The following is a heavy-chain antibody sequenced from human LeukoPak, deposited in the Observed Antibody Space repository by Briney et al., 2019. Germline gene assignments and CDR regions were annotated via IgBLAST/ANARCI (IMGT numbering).Heavy chain of an antibody. CDR1: GYTFTSYA. D-gene: IGHD5-12*01. CDR2: INTNTGNP. V-gene: IGHV7-4-1*02. CDR3: ARSLRSGYDSGLANDY. Sequence: GASVKVSCKASGYTFTSYAMNWVRQAPGQGLEWMGWINTNTGNPTYAQGFTGRFVFSLDTSVSTAYLQISSLKAEDTAVYYCARSLRSGYDSGLANDYWGQGTLVTVSS. J-gene: IGHJ4*02.